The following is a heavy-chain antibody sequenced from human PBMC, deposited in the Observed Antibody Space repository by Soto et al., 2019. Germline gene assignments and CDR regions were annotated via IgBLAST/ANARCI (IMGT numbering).Heavy chain of an antibody. V-gene: IGHV4-34*01. D-gene: IGHD2-15*01. CDR3: ARSLVVVAASGGAFDF. CDR2: SNHSGST. CDR1: GGSFSGYY. J-gene: IGHJ4*02. Sequence: QVQLQQWGAGLLKPSETLSLTCAVYGGSFSGYYWSWIRQPPGKGLEWIGESNHSGSTNYNPSLKSRVTIPVDTSKNQFSLMLSSVAAADTAVYCCARSLVVVAASGGAFDFWGQGTLVTVSS.